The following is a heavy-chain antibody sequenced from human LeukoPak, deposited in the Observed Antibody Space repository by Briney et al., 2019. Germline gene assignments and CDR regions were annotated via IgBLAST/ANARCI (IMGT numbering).Heavy chain of an antibody. D-gene: IGHD4-17*01. CDR1: GFTFSSYS. J-gene: IGHJ4*02. CDR2: ISSSSSTI. Sequence: GGSLRLSCAASGFTFSSYSMNWVRQAPGKGLEWVSYISSSSSTIYYADSVRGRFTISRDNAKNSLYLQMNSLRAADTAVYSCARDRTPVTPDYWGQGTLVTVSS. CDR3: ARDRTPVTPDY. V-gene: IGHV3-48*01.